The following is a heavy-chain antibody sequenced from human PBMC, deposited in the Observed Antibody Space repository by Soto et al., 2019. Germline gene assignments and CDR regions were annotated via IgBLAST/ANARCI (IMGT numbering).Heavy chain of an antibody. Sequence: QVQLVQSGAEVKKPGSSVKVSCKASGGTFSTYSISWVRQAPGQGLEWMGGIIPMLGKTNYAQKFQGRVTITADESTSTDYMDLSSLRSDDTAVYYCAKDILEWLFGSGDYYYYGMDVWGQGTTVTVSS. CDR3: AKDILEWLFGSGDYYYYGMDV. D-gene: IGHD3-3*01. CDR1: GGTFSTYS. CDR2: IIPMLGKT. V-gene: IGHV1-69*12. J-gene: IGHJ6*02.